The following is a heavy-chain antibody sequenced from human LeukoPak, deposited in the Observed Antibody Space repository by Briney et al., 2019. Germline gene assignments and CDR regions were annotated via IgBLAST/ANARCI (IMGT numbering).Heavy chain of an antibody. Sequence: GGSLRLSCAASGFTFSSYWMSWVRQAPGKGLEWVANMKHDGSEYYYVDSVKGRFTISRDNAKDTLYLQMNSLRAEDTAVYYCARHLNYYLDYWGQGTLVTVSS. D-gene: IGHD3-10*01. V-gene: IGHV3-7*01. J-gene: IGHJ4*02. CDR1: GFTFSSYW. CDR2: MKHDGSEY. CDR3: ARHLNYYLDY.